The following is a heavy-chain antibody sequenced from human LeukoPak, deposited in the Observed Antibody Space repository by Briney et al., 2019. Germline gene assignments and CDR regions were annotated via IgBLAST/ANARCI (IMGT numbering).Heavy chain of an antibody. CDR2: IIPILGIA. J-gene: IGHJ1*01. D-gene: IGHD3-22*01. CDR1: GGTFSSYT. CDR3: ARDLGYYYDSSGYREYFQH. Sequence: ASVKVSCKASGGTFSSYTISWVRQAPGQGLEWMGRIIPILGIANYAQKFQGRVTIIADKSTSTAYMELSSLRSEDTAVYYCARDLGYYYDSSGYREYFQHWGQGTLVTVSS. V-gene: IGHV1-69*04.